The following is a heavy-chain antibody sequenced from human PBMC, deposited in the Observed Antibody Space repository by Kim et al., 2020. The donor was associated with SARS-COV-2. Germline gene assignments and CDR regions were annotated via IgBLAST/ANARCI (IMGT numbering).Heavy chain of an antibody. V-gene: IGHV1-18*01. CDR1: GYTFTSYG. CDR3: ARSRAFLTRFDY. J-gene: IGHJ4*02. CDR2: IIAYNGNT. D-gene: IGHD3-3*02. Sequence: ASVKVSCKASGYTFTSYGISWVRQAPGQGLEWMGWIIAYNGNTNYAQKLQGRVTMTTDTSTSTAYMELRSLRSDDTAVYYCARSRAFLTRFDYWGQGTLVTVSS.